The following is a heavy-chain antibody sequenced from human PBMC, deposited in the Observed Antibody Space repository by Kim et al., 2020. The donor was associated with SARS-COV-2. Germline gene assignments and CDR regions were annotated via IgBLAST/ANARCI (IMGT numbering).Heavy chain of an antibody. V-gene: IGHV3-33*01. Sequence: GGSLRLSCAASGFTFSSYGMHWVRQAPGKGLEWVAVIWYDGSNKYYADSVKGRFTISRDNSKNTLYLQMNSLRAEDTAVYYCARDLLVRGGHLLTPYYYYGMDVWGQGTTVTVSS. CDR1: GFTFSSYG. D-gene: IGHD3-10*01. J-gene: IGHJ6*02. CDR3: ARDLLVRGGHLLTPYYYYGMDV. CDR2: IWYDGSNK.